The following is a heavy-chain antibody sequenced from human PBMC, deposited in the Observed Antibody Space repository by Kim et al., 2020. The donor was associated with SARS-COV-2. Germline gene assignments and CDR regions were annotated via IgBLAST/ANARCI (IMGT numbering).Heavy chain of an antibody. D-gene: IGHD2-21*01. CDR2: IQISGTT. CDR3: ARDDLVYCRGECYLNLDP. J-gene: IGHJ5*02. Sequence: SETLSLTCSVSGDSISTYYWSWIRQAAGKGLEWIGRIQISGTTHYNPSLKSRVTMSIDTSKNQFSLRLSSVTAADTAAYYCARDDLVYCRGECYLNLDP. V-gene: IGHV4-4*07. CDR1: GDSISTYY.